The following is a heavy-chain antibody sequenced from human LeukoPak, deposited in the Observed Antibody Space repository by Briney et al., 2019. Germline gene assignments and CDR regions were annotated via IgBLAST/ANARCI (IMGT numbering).Heavy chain of an antibody. D-gene: IGHD3-10*01. V-gene: IGHV5-10-1*01. CDR3: ASEARLWFGELLAGYYYGMDV. J-gene: IGHJ6*04. Sequence: GESLKISCKGSGYSFTSYWISWVRQMPGKGLEWMGRIDPSDSYTNYSSSFQGHVTISADKSISTAYLQWSSLKASDTAMYYCASEARLWFGELLAGYYYGMDVWGKGTTVTVSS. CDR1: GYSFTSYW. CDR2: IDPSDSYT.